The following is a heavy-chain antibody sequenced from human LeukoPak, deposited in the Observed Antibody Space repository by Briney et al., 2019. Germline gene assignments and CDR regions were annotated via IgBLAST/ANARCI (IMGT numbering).Heavy chain of an antibody. D-gene: IGHD6-19*01. J-gene: IGHJ6*03. CDR2: IKQDGSEK. Sequence: HPGGSLRLSCAASGFTFSSYWISWVRQAPGKGLEWVANIKQDGSEKYYVDSVKGRFTISRDNAKNSLYLQMNSLRAEDTAVYYCAREAAVAGTWPLYYYYYYYMDVWGKGTTVTVSS. CDR1: GFTFSSYW. V-gene: IGHV3-7*01. CDR3: AREAAVAGTWPLYYYYYYYMDV.